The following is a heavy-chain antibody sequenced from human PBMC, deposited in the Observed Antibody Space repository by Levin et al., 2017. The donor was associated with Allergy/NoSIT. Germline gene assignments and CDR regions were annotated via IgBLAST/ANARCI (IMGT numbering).Heavy chain of an antibody. J-gene: IGHJ6*02. CDR1: GGSISTSGYY. V-gene: IGHV4-39*07. CDR2: VYHSGGT. Sequence: SQTLSLTCIVSGGSISTSGYYWGWIRQSPGKGLEWIGSVYHSGGTFYNPSLKSRITISMDTSKNQFSLRLTSVTAADTAVYYCASAIYYYYYAMDVWGQGTTVTVSS. CDR3: ASAIYYYYYAMDV.